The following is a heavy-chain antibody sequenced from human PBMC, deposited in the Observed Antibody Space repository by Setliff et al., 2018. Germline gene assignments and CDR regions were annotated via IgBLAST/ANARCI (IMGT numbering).Heavy chain of an antibody. CDR3: ARGLPGSGYSSGVLDF. Sequence: GASVKVSCKASGYTFSQSICSWVRQAPGQGIEWLGWIGVYSGNTYSAQRFQGRVSLTTDESTNTAYLELRGLRSDDTAVYYCARGLPGSGYSSGVLDFWGQGTMVTVSS. V-gene: IGHV1-18*01. CDR1: GYTFSQSI. D-gene: IGHD3-9*01. CDR2: IGVYSGNT. J-gene: IGHJ4*03.